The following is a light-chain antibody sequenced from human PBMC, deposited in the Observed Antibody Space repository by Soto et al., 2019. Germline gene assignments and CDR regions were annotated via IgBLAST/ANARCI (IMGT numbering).Light chain of an antibody. V-gene: IGKV1-39*01. CDR2: TAS. J-gene: IGKJ2*01. CDR1: QSLGMY. CDR3: QQSNIYSTPRYT. Sequence: DIPMTQSPSSLSASVGDRVTITCRASQSLGMYLNWYQQKPGKAPKLLIYTASSLRSGVPSRFSGSGSGTDFTLTISSLQREDFATYYCQQSNIYSTPRYTFGQGTKLEIK.